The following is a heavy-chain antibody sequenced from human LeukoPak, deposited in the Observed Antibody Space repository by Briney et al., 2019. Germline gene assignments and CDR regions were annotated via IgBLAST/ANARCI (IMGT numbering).Heavy chain of an antibody. J-gene: IGHJ4*02. CDR2: IGDDSSFT. CDR1: GLRFRSYA. CDR3: AKGRCSGVGCDSFHS. D-gene: IGHD2-15*01. V-gene: IGHV3-23*01. Sequence: GGSLRLSCVASGLRFRSYAMIWVRQAPGKGLECISTIGDDSSFTYYADSVKGRSAISRDDSKNTLYLQMNNLKVEDTAVYYCAKGRCSGVGCDSFHSWGQGALVTVSS.